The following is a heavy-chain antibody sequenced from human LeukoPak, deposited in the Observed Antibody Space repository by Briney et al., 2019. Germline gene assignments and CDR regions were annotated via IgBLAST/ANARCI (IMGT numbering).Heavy chain of an antibody. J-gene: IGHJ5*01. D-gene: IGHD3-10*01. CDR2: IFRTGST. CDR3: ARRVGFYGSGSLNYLDP. V-gene: IGHV4-39*02. Sequence: PSETLSLTYSVSGGSIGSSSYYWGWIRQPPGKGLEWIGSIFRTGSTYYSASLKSRVSISVDTSKNHIALKVTSVTAADTAVYFCARRVGFYGSGSLNYLDPWGQGILVSVSS. CDR1: GGSIGSSSYY.